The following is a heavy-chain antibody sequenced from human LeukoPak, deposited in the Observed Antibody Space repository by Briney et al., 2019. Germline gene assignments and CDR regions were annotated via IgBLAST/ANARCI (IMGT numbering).Heavy chain of an antibody. D-gene: IGHD4-11*01. J-gene: IGHJ4*02. CDR1: GFTFINAW. CDR2: IKSKTDGGTT. Sequence: GGSLRLSCAASGFTFINAWMSWVRQVPGKGLEWVGRIKSKTDGGTTDYAAPVKGRFTISRDDSKNTLYLQMNSLKTEDTAIYYCANDYRGAFGYWGQGTLVTVSS. V-gene: IGHV3-15*01. CDR3: ANDYRGAFGY.